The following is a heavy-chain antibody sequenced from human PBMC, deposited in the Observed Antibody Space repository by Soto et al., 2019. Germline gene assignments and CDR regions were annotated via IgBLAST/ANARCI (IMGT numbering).Heavy chain of an antibody. CDR3: AREMTIFGVAPGGGVDV. J-gene: IGHJ6*02. D-gene: IGHD3-3*01. Sequence: WTWIRQPPGGGLEWIRSIYQTGRTYVLPSLKSRVTMSLDKSKNQFSLNLTSVTAADTALYYCAREMTIFGVAPGGGVDVWGQGTTVTVSS. V-gene: IGHV4-30-2*01. CDR2: IYQTGRT.